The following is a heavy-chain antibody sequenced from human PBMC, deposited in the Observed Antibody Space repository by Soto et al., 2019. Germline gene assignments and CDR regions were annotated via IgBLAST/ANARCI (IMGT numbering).Heavy chain of an antibody. J-gene: IGHJ4*02. CDR2: INAGNGNT. D-gene: IGHD6-13*01. Sequence: QVQLVQSGAEEKKPGASVKVSCKASGYTFTSYAMHWVRQAPGQRLEWMGWINAGNGNTKYSQKFQGRVTXPRDTPASTAYMELRSLRSEDTAVYYCARDVAAADYWGQGTLVTVSS. CDR3: ARDVAAADY. CDR1: GYTFTSYA. V-gene: IGHV1-3*05.